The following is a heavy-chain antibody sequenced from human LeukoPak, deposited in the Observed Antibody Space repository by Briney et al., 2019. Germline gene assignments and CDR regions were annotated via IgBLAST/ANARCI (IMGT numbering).Heavy chain of an antibody. J-gene: IGHJ4*02. Sequence: SETLSLTCNVSDDSINNYYWSWIRQLPGEGLEWMGYINYSGTTKYNPSLKSRVTISLDTSKNQFSLKLSSVTAADTAVYYCARGAGWYDYWGQGTLVTVSS. D-gene: IGHD6-19*01. V-gene: IGHV4-59*01. CDR3: ARGAGWYDY. CDR2: INYSGTT. CDR1: DDSINNYY.